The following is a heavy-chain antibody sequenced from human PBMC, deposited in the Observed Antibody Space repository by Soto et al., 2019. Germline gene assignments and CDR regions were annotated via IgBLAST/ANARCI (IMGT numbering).Heavy chain of an antibody. Sequence: SVKVSCKASGGTFSSYTISWVRQAPGQGLEWMGRIIPILGIANYAQKFQGRVTITADKSTSTAYMELSSLRSEDTAVYYCGRGEPITMVRGVIINWFDPWGQGTLVTVSS. CDR1: GGTFSSYT. V-gene: IGHV1-69*02. CDR3: GRGEPITMVRGVIINWFDP. CDR2: IIPILGIA. D-gene: IGHD3-10*01. J-gene: IGHJ5*02.